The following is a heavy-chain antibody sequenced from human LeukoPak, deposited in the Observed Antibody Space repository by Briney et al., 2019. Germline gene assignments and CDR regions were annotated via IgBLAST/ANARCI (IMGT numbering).Heavy chain of an antibody. V-gene: IGHV3-7*01. CDR2: IKQDGSVK. D-gene: IGHD3-22*01. Sequence: PGGSLRLSCAASGFTFSSYWMSWVRQAPGKGLEWVANIKQDGSVKYYVDSVKGRFTISRDNAKNSLYLQMSSLRAEDTAVYYCARDTYDSSGYYAHLDYWGQGTLVTVSS. CDR1: GFTFSSYW. CDR3: ARDTYDSSGYYAHLDY. J-gene: IGHJ4*02.